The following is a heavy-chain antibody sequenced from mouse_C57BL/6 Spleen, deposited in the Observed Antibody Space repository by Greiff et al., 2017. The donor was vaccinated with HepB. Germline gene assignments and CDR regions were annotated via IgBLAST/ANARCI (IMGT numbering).Heavy chain of an antibody. CDR3: ARDRDYYGSSYAMDY. J-gene: IGHJ4*01. D-gene: IGHD1-1*01. CDR1: GFTFSSYA. V-gene: IGHV5-4*01. CDR2: ISDGGSYT. Sequence: EVQGVESGGGLVKPGGSLKLSCAASGFTFSSYAMSWVRQTPGKRLEWVATISDGGSYTYYPDNVKGRFTISRDNAKNNLYLQLSHLKSEDTAMYYCARDRDYYGSSYAMDYWGQGTSVTVSS.